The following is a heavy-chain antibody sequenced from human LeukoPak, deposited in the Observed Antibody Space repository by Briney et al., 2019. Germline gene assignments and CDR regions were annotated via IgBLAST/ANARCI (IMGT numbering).Heavy chain of an antibody. D-gene: IGHD6-13*01. CDR2: ISGSGGST. CDR3: AKLYSLWQQLGNFDY. V-gene: IGHV3-23*01. Sequence: PGGSLRLSCAASGFTFSSYAMSWVRQAPGKGLEWVSAISGSGGSTYYADSVKGRFTISRDNSKNTLYLQMNSLRAEDTAVYYCAKLYSLWQQLGNFDYWGQGTLVTVSS. CDR1: GFTFSSYA. J-gene: IGHJ4*02.